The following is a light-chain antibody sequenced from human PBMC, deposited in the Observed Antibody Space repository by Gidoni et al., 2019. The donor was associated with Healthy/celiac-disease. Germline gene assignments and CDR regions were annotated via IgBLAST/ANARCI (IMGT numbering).Light chain of an antibody. V-gene: IGLV1-44*01. J-gene: IGLJ2*01. CDR2: SNN. CDR1: SSNIGSKT. Sequence: QSVRTQPPSASGTPGQRVTIPCSASSSNIGSKTVTWYQQLPGTAPKLLIYSNNQRPSGVPDRFSGSKSGTSASLAISGLQSEDEADYYCAACDDSLNGPVFGGGTKLTVL. CDR3: AACDDSLNGPV.